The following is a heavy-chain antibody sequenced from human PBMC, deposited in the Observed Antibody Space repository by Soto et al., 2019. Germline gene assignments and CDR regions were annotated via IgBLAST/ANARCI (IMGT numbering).Heavy chain of an antibody. CDR3: ARDRLVAAADYYFDY. CDR2: IYYSGST. V-gene: IGHV4-30-4*01. CDR1: GGSISSGDYY. Sequence: QVQLQESGPGLVKPSQTLSLTCTVSGGSISSGDYYWSWIRQPPGKGLEWIGYIYYSGSTYYNPSLKRRVTTTVDTSTNQFALKLSSVTAADTAVYYCARDRLVAAADYYFDYWGQGTLVTVSS. D-gene: IGHD6-13*01. J-gene: IGHJ4*02.